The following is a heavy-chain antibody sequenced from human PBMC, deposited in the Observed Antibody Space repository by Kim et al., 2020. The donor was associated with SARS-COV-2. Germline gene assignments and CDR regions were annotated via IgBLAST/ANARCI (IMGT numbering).Heavy chain of an antibody. D-gene: IGHD6-19*01. CDR2: MNPNSGNT. V-gene: IGHV1-8*01. J-gene: IGHJ5*02. CDR1: GYTFTSYD. CDR3: VRHRSGRNDNWFDP. Sequence: ASVKVSCKASGYTFTSYDINWVRQAPGQGLEWMGWMNPNSGNTGYAEKFQGRVTMTREISTTTAYMELGGLRSEDTAMYYCVRHRSGRNDNWFDPWGQGTLVTVSS.